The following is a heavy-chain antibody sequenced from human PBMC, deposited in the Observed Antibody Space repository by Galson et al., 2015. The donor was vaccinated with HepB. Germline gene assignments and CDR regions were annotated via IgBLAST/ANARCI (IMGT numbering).Heavy chain of an antibody. CDR2: ISGSGRST. Sequence: SLRLSCAASGFTLNTYAMSWVRQAPGKGLDWVSTISGSGRSTYYADSVKGRFTISRDHSKNTLYLQMNSLRAEDTAVYYCSKDQYYYGSGYDDAFDIWGQGTMVTVSS. D-gene: IGHD3-10*01. J-gene: IGHJ3*02. V-gene: IGHV3-23*01. CDR3: SKDQYYYGSGYDDAFDI. CDR1: GFTLNTYA.